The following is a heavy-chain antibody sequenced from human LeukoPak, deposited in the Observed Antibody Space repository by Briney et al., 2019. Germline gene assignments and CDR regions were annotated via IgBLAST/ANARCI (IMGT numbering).Heavy chain of an antibody. CDR1: GFTFSSYW. V-gene: IGHV3-7*03. CDR2: IKQDGSEK. J-gene: IGHJ6*04. Sequence: GGSLRLSCAASGFTFSSYWTSWVRQAPGKGLEWVANIKQDGSEKYYVDSVKGRFTISRDNAKNSLYLQMNSLRAEDTAVYYCAAVPYYGMDVWGKGTTVTVSS. CDR3: AAVPYYGMDV. D-gene: IGHD6-19*01.